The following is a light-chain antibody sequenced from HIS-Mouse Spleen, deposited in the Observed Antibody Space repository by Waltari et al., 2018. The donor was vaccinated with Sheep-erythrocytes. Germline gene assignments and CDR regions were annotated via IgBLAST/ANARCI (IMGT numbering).Light chain of an antibody. CDR3: AAWDDSLNGVV. J-gene: IGLJ2*01. CDR2: SNN. Sequence: QSLPTQPSSASGTPGPRATTSCSGSSSNIGSNTVNWYQQLPGTAPKLLIYSNNQRPSGVPDRFSGSKSGTSASLAISGLQSEDEADYYCAAWDDSLNGVVFGGGTKLTVL. V-gene: IGLV1-44*01. CDR1: SSNIGSNT.